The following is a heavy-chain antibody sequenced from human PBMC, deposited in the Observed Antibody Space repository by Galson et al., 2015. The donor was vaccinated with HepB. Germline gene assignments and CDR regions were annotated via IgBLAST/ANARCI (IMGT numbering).Heavy chain of an antibody. Sequence: SLRLSCAASGFTFSSYAMHWVRQAPGKGLEWVAVISYDGSNKYYADSVKGRFTISRDNSKNTLYLQMNSLRAEDTAVYYCARAPPTGYFDYWGQGTLVTVSS. CDR2: ISYDGSNK. V-gene: IGHV3-30-3*01. CDR1: GFTFSSYA. J-gene: IGHJ4*02. D-gene: IGHD3-9*01. CDR3: ARAPPTGYFDY.